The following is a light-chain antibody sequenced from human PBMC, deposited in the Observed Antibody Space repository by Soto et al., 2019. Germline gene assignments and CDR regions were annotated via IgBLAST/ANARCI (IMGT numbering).Light chain of an antibody. V-gene: IGKV3-15*01. Sequence: EIVMTQSPATVSVSPGEGATLFCRASQSLSTNLAWYQQKPGQAPRLLIYGASTRATGIPARFSGSGSGTEFTLTISSLQSEDFAVYYCQQYNNWPPFAWTFGQGTKVEIK. CDR3: QQYNNWPPFAWT. J-gene: IGKJ1*01. CDR1: QSLSTN. CDR2: GAS.